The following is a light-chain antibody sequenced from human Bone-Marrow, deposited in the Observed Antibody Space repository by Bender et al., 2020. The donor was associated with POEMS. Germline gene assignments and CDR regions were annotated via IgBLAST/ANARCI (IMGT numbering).Light chain of an antibody. V-gene: IGLV2-14*03. J-gene: IGLJ2*01. CDR3: NSYADTYILV. Sequence: QSALTQPAAVSWSPGPSITISCTGTSNDIGGFTYVPWYQQHPGKAPKLMISDVSDRPSGISDRFSRSKSGNTASLTISGLQSEDEADYFCNSYADTYILVFGGGTKLTVL. CDR2: DVS. CDR1: SNDIGGFTY.